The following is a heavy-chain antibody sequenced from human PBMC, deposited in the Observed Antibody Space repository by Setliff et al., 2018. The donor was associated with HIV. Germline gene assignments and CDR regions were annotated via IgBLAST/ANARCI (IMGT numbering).Heavy chain of an antibody. V-gene: IGHV4-39*07. CDR1: GDSISSSRSF. CDR3: ARVSSVIELQGVDYFDS. CDR2: IYFSGSV. J-gene: IGHJ4*02. D-gene: IGHD1-7*01. Sequence: SETLSLTCTVSGDSISSSRSFWGWIRQSPGKGLEWIGSIYFSGSVFYNPSLNSRVIISIDTSRNQFSLKLSSVTGADTAVYYCARVSSVIELQGVDYFDSWGQGLLVTVSS.